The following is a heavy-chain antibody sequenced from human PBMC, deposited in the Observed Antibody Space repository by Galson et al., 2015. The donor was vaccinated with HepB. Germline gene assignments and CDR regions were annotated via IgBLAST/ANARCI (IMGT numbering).Heavy chain of an antibody. CDR2: IWFDGRNK. V-gene: IGHV3-33*08. CDR1: RFTFSSHG. Sequence: SLRLSCAASRFTFSSHGMHWVRQAPGKGLEWVAVIWFDGRNKYYADSVNGRFTISRDNSKNMLYLQMNSLRAEDTAVYFCVRDKSGGGDYGDYWGQGTLVTVSS. J-gene: IGHJ4*02. D-gene: IGHD3-16*01. CDR3: VRDKSGGGDYGDY.